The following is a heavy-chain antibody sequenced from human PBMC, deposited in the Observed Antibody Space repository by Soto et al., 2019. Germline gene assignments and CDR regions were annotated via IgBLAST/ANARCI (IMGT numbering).Heavy chain of an antibody. V-gene: IGHV4-59*01. CDR2: VSYSGGS. D-gene: IGHD3-16*01. CDR3: TRGALGGAFDY. J-gene: IGHJ4*02. CDR1: GASIRSSY. Sequence: SETLSLTCTVSGASIRSSYWSWIRQPPGKALEWIGYVSYSGGSNVNPSLETRVTMSVDTSTNQFPLRLKSVSAADTALYYCTRGALGGAFDYWGPGILVTVSS.